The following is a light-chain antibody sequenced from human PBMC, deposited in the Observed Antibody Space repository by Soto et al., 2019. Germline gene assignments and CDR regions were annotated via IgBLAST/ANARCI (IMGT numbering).Light chain of an antibody. Sequence: QSALTQPASVSGSPGQSITISCTGTSSDVGSYNLVSWYQQHPGKAPKLMIYEGSKRPSGVSNRFSGSKSGNTASLTISGLQAEDXADYYCCSYAGSSTDVVFGGGTKLTVL. J-gene: IGLJ2*01. CDR2: EGS. CDR1: SSDVGSYNL. CDR3: CSYAGSSTDVV. V-gene: IGLV2-23*01.